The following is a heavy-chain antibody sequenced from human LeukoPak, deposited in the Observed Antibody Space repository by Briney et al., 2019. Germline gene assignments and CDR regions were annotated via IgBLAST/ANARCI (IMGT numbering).Heavy chain of an antibody. CDR1: GGSFSGYY. D-gene: IGHD2-21*01. CDR3: ARPIVVVPLRAFDI. CDR2: INHSGST. J-gene: IGHJ3*02. Sequence: PSETLSLTCAVYGGSFSGYYWSWIRQPPGKGLEWIGEINHSGSTNYSPSLKSRVTISVDTSKNQFSLKLSSVTAADTAVYYCARPIVVVPLRAFDIWGQGTMVTVSS. V-gene: IGHV4-34*01.